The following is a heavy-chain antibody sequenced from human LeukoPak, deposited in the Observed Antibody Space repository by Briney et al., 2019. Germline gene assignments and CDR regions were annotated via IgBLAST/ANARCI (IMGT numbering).Heavy chain of an antibody. CDR3: ARDGITMMVVARMQGDY. J-gene: IGHJ4*02. Sequence: SVKVSCKASGGTFSSYAISWVRQAPGQGLEWMGGIIPIFGTANYAQKFQGRVTITTDTSTSTAYMELRSLRSDDTAVYYCARDGITMMVVARMQGDYWGQGTLVTVSS. D-gene: IGHD3-22*01. CDR1: GGTFSSYA. V-gene: IGHV1-69*05. CDR2: IIPIFGTA.